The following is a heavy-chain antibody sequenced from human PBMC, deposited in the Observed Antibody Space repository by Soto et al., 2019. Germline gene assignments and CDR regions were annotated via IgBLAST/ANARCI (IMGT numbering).Heavy chain of an antibody. Sequence: ASVKVSCKASGGTFSSYAISWVRQAPGQGLEWMGGIIPIFGTANYAQKFQGRVTITADESTSTAYMELSSLRSEDTAVYYCATGSYRPPPVFDYWGQGTLVTVSS. CDR1: GGTFSSYA. V-gene: IGHV1-69*13. D-gene: IGHD1-26*01. J-gene: IGHJ4*02. CDR3: ATGSYRPPPVFDY. CDR2: IIPIFGTA.